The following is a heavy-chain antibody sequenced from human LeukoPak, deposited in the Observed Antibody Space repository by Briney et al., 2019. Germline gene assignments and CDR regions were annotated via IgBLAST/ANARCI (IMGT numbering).Heavy chain of an antibody. CDR3: ARDRGDGYNSWFDP. CDR2: ISSSSSYI. D-gene: IGHD5-24*01. V-gene: IGHV3-21*01. J-gene: IGHJ5*02. CDR1: GFTFSSYS. Sequence: GGSLRLSCAASGFTFSSYSMNWVRQAPGKGLEWVSSISSSSSYIYYADSVKGRFTISRDNAKNSLYLQMNSLRAEDTAVYYCARDRGDGYNSWFDPWGQGTLVTVSS.